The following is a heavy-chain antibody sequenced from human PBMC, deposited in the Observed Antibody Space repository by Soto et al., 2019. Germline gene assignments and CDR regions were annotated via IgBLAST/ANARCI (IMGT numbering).Heavy chain of an antibody. CDR1: GGSFSGYY. CDR3: ARGIGYCSSINCYSSRRLRFDS. J-gene: IGHJ4*02. V-gene: IGHV4-34*01. Sequence: QVQLQQWGAGLLKPSETLSLTCAVYGGSFSGYYWTWIGKPPEKGLEWIGEVNHSGTTYYNPPLKTRVTISVHTPKNQFSLKMSSVTAADTAVYYCARGIGYCSSINCYSSRRLRFDSWGQGTLVTVSS. D-gene: IGHD2-2*01. CDR2: VNHSGTT.